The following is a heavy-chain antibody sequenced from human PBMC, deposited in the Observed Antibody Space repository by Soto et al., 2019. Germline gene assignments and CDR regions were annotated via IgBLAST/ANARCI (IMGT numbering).Heavy chain of an antibody. J-gene: IGHJ4*02. Sequence: GASVKVSCKASGYTFSSCAMHWVRQAPGQRIEWMGWIDAGYGNTKSSQKFQDRVTISRDKSASKDYMELTSLRSEDTAVYYCARDTGDGTFDFWGQGTLVTVSS. CDR3: ARDTGDGTFDF. D-gene: IGHD7-27*01. CDR1: GYTFSSCA. V-gene: IGHV1-3*01. CDR2: IDAGYGNT.